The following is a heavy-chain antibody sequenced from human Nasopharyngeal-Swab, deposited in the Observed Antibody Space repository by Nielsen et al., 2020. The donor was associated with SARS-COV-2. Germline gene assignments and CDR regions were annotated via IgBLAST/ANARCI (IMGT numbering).Heavy chain of an antibody. CDR2: ISGSGGST. Sequence: WIRQPPGKGLEWVSSISGSGGSTYYADSVKGRITISKANSKNTLYLQMNSPRAEDTAVYYFAKEGHDYIIYGGYYYYYMYVWGKGTTVTVSS. J-gene: IGHJ6*03. V-gene: IGHV3-23*01. CDR3: AKEGHDYIIYGGYYYYYMYV. D-gene: IGHD4-11*01.